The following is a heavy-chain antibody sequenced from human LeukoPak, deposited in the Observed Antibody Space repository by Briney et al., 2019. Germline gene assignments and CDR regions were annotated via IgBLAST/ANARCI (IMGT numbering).Heavy chain of an antibody. V-gene: IGHV4-31*03. D-gene: IGHD6-13*01. J-gene: IGHJ5*02. CDR2: IYYSGST. CDR1: GGSISSGGYY. Sequence: SETLSLTCTVSGGSISSGGYYWRWIRQHPGKGLEWIVYIYYSGSTYYNPSLKSRVTISVDTSKDQFSLKLSSVTAADTAVYYCARNSYVAAAGTEYNWFDPWGQGTLVTVSS. CDR3: ARNSYVAAAGTEYNWFDP.